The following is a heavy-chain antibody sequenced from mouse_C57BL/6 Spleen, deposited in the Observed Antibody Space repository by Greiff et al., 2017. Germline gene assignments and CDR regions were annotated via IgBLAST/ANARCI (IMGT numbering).Heavy chain of an antibody. CDR2: ISSGSSTI. D-gene: IGHD1-1*01. CDR3: AGGPHYYGSSPYWYFDV. J-gene: IGHJ1*03. V-gene: IGHV5-17*01. Sequence: EVKLVESGGGLVKPGGSLKLSCAASGFTFSDYGMHWVRQAPEKGLEWVAYISSGSSTIYYADTVKGRFTISRDNAKNTLFLQMTSLRSEDKARLDWAGGPHYYGSSPYWYFDVWGTGTTVTVSS. CDR1: GFTFSDYG.